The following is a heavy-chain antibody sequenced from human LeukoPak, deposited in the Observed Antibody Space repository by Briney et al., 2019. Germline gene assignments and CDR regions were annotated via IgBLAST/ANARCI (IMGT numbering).Heavy chain of an antibody. Sequence: GGSLRLSCAASGFTVSSNYMSWVRQAPGKGLEWVSYVSSSSSTIYYADFVKGRFTISRDNAKNSLYLQMNSLRAEDTAVYYCARDAYYYDSSGFWFDPWGQGTLVTVSS. CDR1: GFTVSSNY. CDR3: ARDAYYYDSSGFWFDP. D-gene: IGHD3-22*01. CDR2: VSSSSSTI. J-gene: IGHJ5*02. V-gene: IGHV3-48*01.